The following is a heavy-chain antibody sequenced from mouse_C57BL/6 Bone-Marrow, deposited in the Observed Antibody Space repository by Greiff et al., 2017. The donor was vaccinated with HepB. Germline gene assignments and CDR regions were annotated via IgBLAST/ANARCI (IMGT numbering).Heavy chain of an antibody. CDR2: ISDGGSYT. V-gene: IGHV5-4*01. J-gene: IGHJ2*01. Sequence: DVQLVESGGGLVKPGGSLKLSCAASGFTFSSYAMSWVRQTPEKRLEWVATISDGGSYTYYPDNVKGRFTISRDNAKNNLYLQMSHLKSEDTAMYYCARRGTGMNFDYWGQGTTLTVSS. CDR3: ARRGTGMNFDY. D-gene: IGHD4-1*01. CDR1: GFTFSSYA.